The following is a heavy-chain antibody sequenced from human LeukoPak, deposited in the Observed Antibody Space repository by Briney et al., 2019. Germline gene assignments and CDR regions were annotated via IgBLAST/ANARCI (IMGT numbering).Heavy chain of an antibody. V-gene: IGHV1-69*04. CDR1: GGTFSSYA. CDR3: ASYQVVVAADDAFDI. CDR2: IIPILGIA. J-gene: IGHJ3*02. Sequence: ASVKVSCKASGGTFSSYAISWVRQAPGQGLEWMGRIIPILGIANYAQKFQGRVTITADKSTSTAYMELSSLRSEDTAVYYCASYQVVVAADDAFDIWGQGTMVAVSS. D-gene: IGHD2-15*01.